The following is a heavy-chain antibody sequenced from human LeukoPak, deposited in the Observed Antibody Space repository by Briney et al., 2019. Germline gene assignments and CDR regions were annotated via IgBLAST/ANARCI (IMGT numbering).Heavy chain of an antibody. D-gene: IGHD3-22*01. CDR2: ISGSGVST. V-gene: IGHV3-23*01. CDR3: AKLVYENSGYLGY. J-gene: IGHJ4*02. CDR1: GFIFTSYA. Sequence: PGGSLRLSCVASGFIFTSYAMIWVRQAPGKGLGWVSAISGSGVSTYYADSVKGRFTISRDNSKNTLYLQMNSLRAEDTAAYYCAKLVYENSGYLGYWGQGTLVTVSS.